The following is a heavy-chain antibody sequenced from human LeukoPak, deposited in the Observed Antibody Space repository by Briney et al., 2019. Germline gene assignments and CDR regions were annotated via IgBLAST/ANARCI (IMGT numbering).Heavy chain of an antibody. V-gene: IGHV3-15*01. D-gene: IGHD3-22*01. CDR3: TPWTYYYDNSGYHLFDY. CDR1: GFTFSNAW. CDR2: IKSKTDGGTT. J-gene: IGHJ4*02. Sequence: GGSLRLSCAASGFTFSNAWMSWVRQAPGKGLEWVGRIKSKTDGGTTDYAAPVKGRFTISRDDSKNTLYLQMNSLKTEDTAVYYCTPWTYYYDNSGYHLFDYWGQGTLVTVSS.